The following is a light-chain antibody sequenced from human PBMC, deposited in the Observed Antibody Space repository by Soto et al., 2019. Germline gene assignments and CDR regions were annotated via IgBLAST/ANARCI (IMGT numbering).Light chain of an antibody. Sequence: QSVLTQPPSASGTPGQRVTISCSGSSSNIGTNTVNWYQHFPGTAPKLLIYTNNQRPSGVPDRFSGSKSGTSASLAISGLQSEDEADYYCAAWDDSLNGHVVFGGGTKVTV. CDR2: TNN. J-gene: IGLJ2*01. CDR3: AAWDDSLNGHVV. V-gene: IGLV1-44*01. CDR1: SSNIGTNT.